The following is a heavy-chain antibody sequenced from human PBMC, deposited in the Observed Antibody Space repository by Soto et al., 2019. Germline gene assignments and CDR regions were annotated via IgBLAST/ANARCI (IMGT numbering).Heavy chain of an antibody. CDR2: VSSGGETT. CDR3: TKEALHVIWPAAFSFDD. CDR1: GFTFSSYG. D-gene: IGHD2-2*01. J-gene: IGHJ4*02. Sequence: QVHLVESGGGVVQPGGSLRLSCEGSGFTFSSYGMHWVRQAPGKGPQWVAVVSSGGETTYYADTVKGRFTISRDNSKNKMYLQMNSLRSEDPAVYYCTKEALHVIWPAAFSFDDWGQGILVTVSS. V-gene: IGHV3-30*18.